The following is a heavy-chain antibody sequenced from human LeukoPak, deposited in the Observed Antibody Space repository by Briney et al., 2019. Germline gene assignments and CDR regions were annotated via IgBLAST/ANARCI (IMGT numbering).Heavy chain of an antibody. Sequence: SETLSLTCTVSDGSISNYYWSWIRQPAGKGLEWIGRINTSGSTNYNPSLESRVTMSVDTSKNQFSLKLNSVTAADTAVYFCARSRGTALVTRFDYWGQGTLVTVSS. V-gene: IGHV4-4*07. J-gene: IGHJ4*02. CDR1: DGSISNYY. CDR2: INTSGST. CDR3: ARSRGTALVTRFDY. D-gene: IGHD5-18*01.